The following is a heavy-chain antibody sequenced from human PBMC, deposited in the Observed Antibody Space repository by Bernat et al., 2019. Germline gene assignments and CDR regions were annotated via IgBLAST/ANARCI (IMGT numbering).Heavy chain of an antibody. J-gene: IGHJ4*02. V-gene: IGHV1-46*02. CDR1: GYIFNRYY. Sequence: QVQLVQSGAELKKPGASVKISCKASGYIFNRYYIHWVRQAPGQGLEWMGVVNPSGGSTSYAQKFQGRVTMTRDTSTSTVYMELSSLRSEDTAVYYCARVGGKGGREYGSGSQPPDYWGQGTLVTVSS. CDR3: ARVGGKGGREYGSGSQPPDY. CDR2: VNPSGGST. D-gene: IGHD3-10*01.